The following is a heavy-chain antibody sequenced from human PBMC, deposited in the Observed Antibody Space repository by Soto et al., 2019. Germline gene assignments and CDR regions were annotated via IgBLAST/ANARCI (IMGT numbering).Heavy chain of an antibody. J-gene: IGHJ5*02. CDR1: GFTFSDYY. CDR3: ARGVLSVAGTGESNWFDP. V-gene: IGHV3-11*04. CDR2: INSSGSTK. D-gene: IGHD6-19*01. Sequence: GGSLRLSCAASGFTFSDYYMSWIRQAPGKGLEWVSNINSSGSTKYYVDSVKGRFTISRDNAKNSLYLQMNSLRAEDTAVYYCARGVLSVAGTGESNWFDPWGQGTLVTVSS.